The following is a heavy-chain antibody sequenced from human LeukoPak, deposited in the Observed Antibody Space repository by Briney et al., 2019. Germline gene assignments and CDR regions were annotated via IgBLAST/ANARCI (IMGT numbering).Heavy chain of an antibody. CDR2: IYPGDSDT. CDR3: ARQVRTGYDILTGRGYYYMDV. J-gene: IGHJ6*03. Sequence: GESLKISFKGSGSSFTSYWIGWVRQMPGKGLEWMGIIYPGDSDTRYSPSFQGQVTISADKSISTAYLQWSSLKASDTAMYYCARQVRTGYDILTGRGYYYMDVWGKGTTVTVSS. D-gene: IGHD3-9*01. CDR1: GSSFTSYW. V-gene: IGHV5-51*01.